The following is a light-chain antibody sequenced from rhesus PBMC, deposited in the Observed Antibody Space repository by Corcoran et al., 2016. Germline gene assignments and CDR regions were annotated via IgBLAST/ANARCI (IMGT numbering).Light chain of an antibody. CDR2: EVS. Sequence: AAPTQSPSVSGSPGQSVTISCTGTSSDIGTYNRVSWYQQLPGKAPKVIIYEVSQRPSGVSDRFSGSKSANTASLTISGLQAEDEADYYCSSFASSNTFIFGSGTRLTVL. V-gene: IGLV2-13*03. CDR3: SSFASSNTFI. J-gene: IGLJ1*01. CDR1: SSDIGTYNR.